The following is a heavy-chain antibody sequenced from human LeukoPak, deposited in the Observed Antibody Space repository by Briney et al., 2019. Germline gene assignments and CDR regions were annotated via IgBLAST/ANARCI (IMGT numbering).Heavy chain of an antibody. Sequence: SETLSLTCTVSGGSISSSSYYWGWIRQPPGKGLEWIGSIYYSGSTYYNPSLESRVTISVDTSKNQFSLKLSSVTAADTAVYYCARGTPYYDSSGYYYFDYWGQGTLVTVS. CDR3: ARGTPYYDSSGYYYFDY. V-gene: IGHV4-39*01. D-gene: IGHD3-22*01. CDR1: GGSISSSSYY. CDR2: IYYSGST. J-gene: IGHJ4*02.